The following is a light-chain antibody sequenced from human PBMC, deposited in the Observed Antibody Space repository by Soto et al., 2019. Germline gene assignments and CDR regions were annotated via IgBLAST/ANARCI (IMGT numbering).Light chain of an antibody. V-gene: IGKV3D-20*02. CDR2: GAS. Sequence: EILLTQSPGTLFLSPVERATLSCRAIQSVSSNYIAWYQQKPGQAPRLLISGASSRATGIPDRFSGSGSGTDFTLTISSLEPEDFAVYYCQQRSNWPPITFGQGTRLEIK. CDR3: QQRSNWPPIT. CDR1: QSVSSNY. J-gene: IGKJ5*01.